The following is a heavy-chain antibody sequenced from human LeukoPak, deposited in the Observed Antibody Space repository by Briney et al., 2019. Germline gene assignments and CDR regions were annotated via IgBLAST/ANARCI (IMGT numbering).Heavy chain of an antibody. J-gene: IGHJ4*02. CDR1: GFTFSSYA. D-gene: IGHD6-19*01. CDR2: ILHDGSNK. Sequence: GGSLRLSCAASGFTFSSYAMHWVRQAPDKGLEWVAVILHDGSNKYYTDSVKGRFSISRDNSKNTLYLQMNGLRAEETAMYYCATPYTSGWSLYFDNWGQGTLVTVSS. V-gene: IGHV3-30-3*01. CDR3: ATPYTSGWSLYFDN.